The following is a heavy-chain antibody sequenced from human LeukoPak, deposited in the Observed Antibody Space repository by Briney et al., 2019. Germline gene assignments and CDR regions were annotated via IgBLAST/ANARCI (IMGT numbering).Heavy chain of an antibody. J-gene: IGHJ4*02. D-gene: IGHD3-3*01. V-gene: IGHV1-2*02. CDR3: ARDCERINPYYDFWSGYYTRFDY. Sequence: ASVKVSCKASGYTFTGYYMHWVRQAPGQGLEWMGWINPNSGGTNYAQKFQGRVTMTRDTSISTAYMELSRLRSDDTAVYYCARDCERINPYYDFWSGYYTRFDYWGQGTLVTVSS. CDR1: GYTFTGYY. CDR2: INPNSGGT.